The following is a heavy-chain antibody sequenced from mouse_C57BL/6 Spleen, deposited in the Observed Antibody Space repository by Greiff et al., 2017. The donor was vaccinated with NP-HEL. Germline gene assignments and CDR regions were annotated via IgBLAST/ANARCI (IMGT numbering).Heavy chain of an antibody. J-gene: IGHJ2*01. CDR2: IYPGSGST. V-gene: IGHV1-55*01. D-gene: IGHD1-1*01. CDR3: ARYYYGSSFDY. Sequence: QVQLQQPGAELVKPGASVKMSCKASGYTFTSYWITWVKQRPGQGLEWIGDIYPGSGSTNYNEKFKSKATLTVETSSSTAYMQLSSLTSEDSAVYYCARYYYGSSFDYWGQGTTLTVSS. CDR1: GYTFTSYW.